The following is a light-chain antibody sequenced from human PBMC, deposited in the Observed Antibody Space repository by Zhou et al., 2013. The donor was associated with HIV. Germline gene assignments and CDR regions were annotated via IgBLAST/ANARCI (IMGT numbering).Light chain of an antibody. V-gene: IGLV1-40*01. CDR2: GNN. Sequence: QSVLTQPPSVSGAPGQRVTISCIGSSSNIGARYGCTLVPAQFQEQPPKVLIYGNNNRPFGVPDRFSGSKSGTSASLAITGLQIDDEATYYCQSYDRSLSGYVFGTGTKVT. CDR3: QSYDRSLSGYV. CDR1: SSNIGARYG. J-gene: IGLJ1*01.